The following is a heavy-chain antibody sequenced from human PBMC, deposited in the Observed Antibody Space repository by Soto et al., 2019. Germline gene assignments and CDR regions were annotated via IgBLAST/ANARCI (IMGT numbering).Heavy chain of an antibody. Sequence: ASVNVSCKASVYTFASYGISWVRQAPGQGLEWMGWISTYNGNTNXSQNLQGRAXMTTETSTSTAXMELRXLRADGTPGYYCARDHHGDYSPDYWGQGTLVTVSS. D-gene: IGHD4-17*01. J-gene: IGHJ4*02. V-gene: IGHV1-18*01. CDR3: ARDHHGDYSPDY. CDR2: ISTYNGNT. CDR1: VYTFASYG.